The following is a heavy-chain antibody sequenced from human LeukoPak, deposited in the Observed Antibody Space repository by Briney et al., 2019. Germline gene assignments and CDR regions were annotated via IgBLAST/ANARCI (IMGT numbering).Heavy chain of an antibody. D-gene: IGHD3-16*01. CDR1: GFIFSTYG. J-gene: IGHJ4*02. V-gene: IGHV3-30*18. CDR3: AKDPYRRVGGMFDY. CDR2: ISFDGRKE. Sequence: PGRSLRLSCAASGFIFSTYGMHWVRQGPGKGLEWVALISFDGRKEDYADPVKGRFTISRDNSKNTLYLQMNSLRAEDTAVYYCAKDPYRRVGGMFDYWGQGTLATVSS.